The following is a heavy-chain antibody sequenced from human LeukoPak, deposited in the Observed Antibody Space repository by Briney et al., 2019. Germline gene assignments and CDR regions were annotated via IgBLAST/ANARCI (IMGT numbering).Heavy chain of an antibody. V-gene: IGHV4-59*01. CDR1: GGSISSYY. D-gene: IGHD4-23*01. J-gene: IGHJ4*02. CDR3: ARLVYGGFDY. Sequence: SETLSLTCTVSGGSISSYYWSWIRQPPGKGLEWIGYIYYSGSTNYNPSLKSRVTISVDTSKNQFSLKLSSVTAADTAVYYCARLVYGGFDYWGQGTLVTVSS. CDR2: IYYSGST.